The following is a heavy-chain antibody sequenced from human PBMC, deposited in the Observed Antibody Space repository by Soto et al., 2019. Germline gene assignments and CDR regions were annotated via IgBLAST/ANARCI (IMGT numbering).Heavy chain of an antibody. CDR2: INHSGST. Sequence: SETLSLTCTVSGGSISDGYYWSWIRQHPGKGLEWIGEINHSGSTNYNPSLKSRVTISVDTSKNQFSLKLSSVTAADTAVYYCARGLIGSIAAAKYPRDWFDPWGQGTLVTVSS. CDR3: ARGLIGSIAAAKYPRDWFDP. J-gene: IGHJ5*02. V-gene: IGHV4-34*01. CDR1: GGSISDGYY. D-gene: IGHD6-13*01.